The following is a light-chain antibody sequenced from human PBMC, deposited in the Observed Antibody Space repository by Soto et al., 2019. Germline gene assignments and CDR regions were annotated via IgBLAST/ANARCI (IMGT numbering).Light chain of an antibody. CDR3: QQYDNLILT. J-gene: IGKJ3*01. CDR1: RDITNY. CDR2: DAL. Sequence: DIQMTQSPSSLSASVGDRVTITCQASRDITNYLNWYQQKPGKAPKLLIYDALRLETGVPSRFSGSGSGTHFALTISNLQPEDFATYYCQQYDNLILTFGPGTKVDIK. V-gene: IGKV1-33*01.